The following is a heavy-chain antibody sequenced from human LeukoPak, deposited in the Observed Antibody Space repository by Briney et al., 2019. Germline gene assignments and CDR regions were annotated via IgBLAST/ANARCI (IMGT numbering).Heavy chain of an antibody. CDR3: ARGATGVY. CDR2: ISYDGSNK. D-gene: IGHD1-26*01. Sequence: GGSLRLSCAASGFTFSSYAMHWVRQAPGKGLEWVAVISYDGSNKYYADSVKGRFTISRGNSKNTLYLQMNSLRAEDTAVYYCARGATGVYWGQGTLVTVSS. V-gene: IGHV3-30-3*01. J-gene: IGHJ4*02. CDR1: GFTFSSYA.